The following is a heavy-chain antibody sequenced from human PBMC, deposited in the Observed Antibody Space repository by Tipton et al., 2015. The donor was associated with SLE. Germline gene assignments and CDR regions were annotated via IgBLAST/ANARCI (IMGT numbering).Heavy chain of an antibody. CDR2: ISGSGGST. V-gene: IGHV3-23*01. J-gene: IGHJ4*02. CDR1: GFTFSDYY. D-gene: IGHD6-13*01. CDR3: AKYQGRHSSSRVGYFDY. Sequence: SLRLSCAASGFTFSDYYMSWIRQAPGKGLEWVSAISGSGGSTYYADSVKGRFTISRDNSKNTLYLQMNSLRAEDTAVYYCAKYQGRHSSSRVGYFDYWGQGTLVTVSS.